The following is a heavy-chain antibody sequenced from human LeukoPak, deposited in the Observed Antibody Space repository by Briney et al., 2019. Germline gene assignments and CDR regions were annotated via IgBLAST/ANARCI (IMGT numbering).Heavy chain of an antibody. CDR2: ISSSGSTI. V-gene: IGHV3-11*01. CDR1: GFTFSDYY. CDR3: AKDIVVVPAAKQLYYYYGMDV. J-gene: IGHJ6*02. D-gene: IGHD2-2*01. Sequence: PGGSLRLSCAASGFTFSDYYMSWIRQAPGKGLEWVSYISSSGSTIYYADSVKGRFTISRDNAKNSLYLQMNSLRAEDTAVYYCAKDIVVVPAAKQLYYYYGMDVWGQGTTVTVSS.